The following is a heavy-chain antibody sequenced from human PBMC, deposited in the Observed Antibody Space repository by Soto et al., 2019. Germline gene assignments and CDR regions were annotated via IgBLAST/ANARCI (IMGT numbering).Heavy chain of an antibody. CDR1: GYSFSSHY. CDR3: ARYCAGNACYSRHYYAMDV. V-gene: IGHV1-46*01. D-gene: IGHD2-21*02. J-gene: IGHJ6*02. CDR2: INPTGGST. Sequence: QVQLVQSGAEVKKPGASVRVSCKASGYSFSSHYMHWVKQAPGQGLEWLGIINPTGGSTTYAQKFQGRVTLTTDTSTSAAYLELRNLGSDDAATYYCARYCAGNACYSRHYYAMDVWGQGTTVSVSS.